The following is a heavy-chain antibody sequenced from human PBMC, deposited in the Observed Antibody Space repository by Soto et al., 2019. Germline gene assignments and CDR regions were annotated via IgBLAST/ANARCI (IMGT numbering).Heavy chain of an antibody. CDR3: ARVGYSSGWYFDY. CDR2: IYYSGST. D-gene: IGHD6-19*01. CDR1: GGSISSYY. J-gene: IGHJ4*02. V-gene: IGHV4-59*01. Sequence: SETLSLTCTVSGGSISSYYWSWIRQPPGKGLEWIGYIYYSGSTNYNPSLRSRVTISVDTSKNQFSLKLSSVTAADTAVYYCARVGYSSGWYFDYWGQGTRVTVS.